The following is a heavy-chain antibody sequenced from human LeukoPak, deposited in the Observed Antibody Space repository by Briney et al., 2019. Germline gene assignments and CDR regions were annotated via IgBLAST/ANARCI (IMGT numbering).Heavy chain of an antibody. J-gene: IGHJ4*02. D-gene: IGHD2-15*01. CDR3: SGDFDY. CDR1: GFIFSTFG. Sequence: GGSLRLSCAASGFIFSTFGMHWVRQAPGKGLEWVAFIRYDGSNKYYADSVKGRFTISRDNSKNTLYLQMNSLRAEDTAVYYCSGDFDYWGQGNLVTVSS. V-gene: IGHV3-30*02. CDR2: IRYDGSNK.